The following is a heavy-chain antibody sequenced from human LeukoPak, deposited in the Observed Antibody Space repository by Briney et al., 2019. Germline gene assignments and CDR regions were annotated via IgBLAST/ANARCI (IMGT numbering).Heavy chain of an antibody. Sequence: PGGSLRLSCAASGFTFSSYAMHWVRQAPGKGLEYVSAISSNGGSTYYANSVKGRFTISRDNSKNTLYLQMGSLRAEDMAVYYCAKDYFEYCSSTSCYQWGQGTLVTVSS. CDR2: ISSNGGST. V-gene: IGHV3-64*01. D-gene: IGHD2-2*01. CDR3: AKDYFEYCSSTSCYQ. CDR1: GFTFSSYA. J-gene: IGHJ4*02.